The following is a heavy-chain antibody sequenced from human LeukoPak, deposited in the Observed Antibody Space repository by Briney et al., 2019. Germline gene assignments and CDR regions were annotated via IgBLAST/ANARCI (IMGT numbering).Heavy chain of an antibody. CDR2: IDHSGST. CDR3: ARRSYFDY. V-gene: IGHV4-34*01. CDR1: GGSFSGYY. J-gene: IGHJ4*02. Sequence: ASETLSLTCAVYGGSFSGYYWSWVRQPPGKGLEWIGEIDHSGSTNYNPSLKSRVTISKDTSKNQFSLKLSSVTAADTAMYYCARRSYFDYWGQGTLVTVSS.